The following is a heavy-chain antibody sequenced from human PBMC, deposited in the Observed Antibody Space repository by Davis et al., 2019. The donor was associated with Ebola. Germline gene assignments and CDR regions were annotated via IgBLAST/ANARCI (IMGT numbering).Heavy chain of an antibody. V-gene: IGHV5-51*01. CDR1: GHTSTNYW. D-gene: IGHD6-19*01. CDR2: INPADPDT. CDR3: ALTNIPVADPAHFDS. J-gene: IGHJ4*02. Sequence: KVSCKVSGHTSTNYWIGWVRQMPGKGLEWMGIINPADPDTRYSPSFQGQVTISADRSTSTAYLQWSSLKASDTAMYYCALTNIPVADPAHFDSWGQEALVTVSS.